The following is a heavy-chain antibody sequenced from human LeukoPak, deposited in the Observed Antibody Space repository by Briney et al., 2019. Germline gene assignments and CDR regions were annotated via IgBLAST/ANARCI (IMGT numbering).Heavy chain of an antibody. J-gene: IGHJ6*01. CDR3: ANPGTTLYYYYGMGV. CDR2: ISGNGGST. V-gene: IGHV3-23*01. D-gene: IGHD1-1*01. CDR1: GFTFSSYA. Sequence: PGGSLRLSCAASGFTFSSYAMSWVRQAPGKGLEWVSVISGNGGSTYYADSVKGRFTISRDNSKNTLYLQMNSLRVEDTAVYYCANPGTTLYYYYGMGVWGQGTTVTV.